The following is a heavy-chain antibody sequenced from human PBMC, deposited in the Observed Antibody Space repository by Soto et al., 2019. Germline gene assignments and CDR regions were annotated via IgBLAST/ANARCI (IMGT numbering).Heavy chain of an antibody. CDR1: GFTFDDYA. Sequence: EVQLVESGGGLVQPGRSLRLSCAASGFTFDDYAMHWVRQAPGKGLEWVSGISWNSGSIGYADSVKGRFTISRDNAKNALYLQMNSLRAVDTSLYYCAKDIGSGENSDFLYADAFDIWGQGRMVTVSS. V-gene: IGHV3-9*01. CDR3: AKDIGSGENSDFLYADAFDI. D-gene: IGHD4-4*01. CDR2: ISWNSGSI. J-gene: IGHJ3*02.